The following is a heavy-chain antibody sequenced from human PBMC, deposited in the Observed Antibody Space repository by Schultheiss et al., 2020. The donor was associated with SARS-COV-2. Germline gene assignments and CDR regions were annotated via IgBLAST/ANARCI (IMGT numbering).Heavy chain of an antibody. CDR1: GGSISSYY. J-gene: IGHJ4*02. Sequence: SETLSLTCTVSGGSISSYYWSWIRQPPGKGLEWIGEINHSGSTNYNPSLKSRVTISVDTSKNKFSLKLSSVTAADTAVYYCARLRYFDWLSDPGGESDYWGQGTLVTVSS. D-gene: IGHD3-9*01. CDR3: ARLRYFDWLSDPGGESDY. CDR2: INHSGST. V-gene: IGHV4-34*01.